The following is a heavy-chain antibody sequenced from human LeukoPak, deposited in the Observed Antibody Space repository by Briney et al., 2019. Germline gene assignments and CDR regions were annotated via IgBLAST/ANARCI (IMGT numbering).Heavy chain of an antibody. Sequence: SETLSLTCTVSGGSISSGSYYWSWIRQPAGKGLEWIVRIYTSGSTNYKPSLKRRVTIPVDTSKNQLSLKLSSVTAADTAVYYCARASHYYDSSGYYVDAFDIWGQGTMVTVSS. D-gene: IGHD3-22*01. CDR1: GGSISSGSYY. CDR3: ARASHYYDSSGYYVDAFDI. CDR2: IYTSGST. J-gene: IGHJ3*02. V-gene: IGHV4-61*02.